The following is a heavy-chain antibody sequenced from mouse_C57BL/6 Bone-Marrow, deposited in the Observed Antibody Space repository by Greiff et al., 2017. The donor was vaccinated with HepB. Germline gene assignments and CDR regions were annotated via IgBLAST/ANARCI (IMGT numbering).Heavy chain of an antibody. J-gene: IGHJ3*01. CDR1: GFTFSDYY. CDR2: INYDGSST. CDR3: ARAVGAWFAY. D-gene: IGHD1-1*02. Sequence: EVQRVESEGGLVQPGSSMKLSCTASGFTFSDYYMAWVRQVPEKGLEWVANINYDGSSTYYLDSLKSRFIISRDNAKNILYLQMSSLKSEDTATYYCARAVGAWFAYGGQGTLVTVSA. V-gene: IGHV5-16*01.